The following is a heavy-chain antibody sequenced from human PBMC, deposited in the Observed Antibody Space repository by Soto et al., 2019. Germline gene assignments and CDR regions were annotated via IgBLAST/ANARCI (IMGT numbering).Heavy chain of an antibody. D-gene: IGHD5-12*01. CDR3: ARIVAKGYGFDP. CDR1: GYTFTSYD. V-gene: IGHV1-8*01. CDR2: MNPNSGNT. Sequence: QVQLVQSGAEVKKPGASVKVSCKASGYTFTSYDINWVRQATGQGLEWMGWMNPNSGNTGYAQKFQGRVTMTRKTSISTAYRELSSLRSEDTAVYYCARIVAKGYGFDPWGQGTLVTVSS. J-gene: IGHJ5*02.